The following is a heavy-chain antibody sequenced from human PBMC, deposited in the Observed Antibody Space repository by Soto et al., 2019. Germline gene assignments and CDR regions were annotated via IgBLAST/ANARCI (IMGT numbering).Heavy chain of an antibody. J-gene: IGHJ5*02. D-gene: IGHD6-25*01. V-gene: IGHV1-18*01. CDR3: AGGSGPGSNWFDP. Sequence: QVQLVQSGAEVKKPGASVKVSCKASGYTFTSYGISWVRQAPGQGLEWIGWISAYKGNTNYAQKLQGRITMTTDTSTSTDYMELRSLGSDDTAVYYCAGGSGPGSNWFDPWGQGTLVTVSS. CDR2: ISAYKGNT. CDR1: GYTFTSYG.